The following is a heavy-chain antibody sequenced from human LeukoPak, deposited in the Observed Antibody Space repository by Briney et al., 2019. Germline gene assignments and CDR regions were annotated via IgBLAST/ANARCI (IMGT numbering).Heavy chain of an antibody. D-gene: IGHD2-15*01. CDR1: GFTFSSYA. CDR3: ASGIVVVRAFDI. V-gene: IGHV3-30*14. CDR2: ISYDGSNK. J-gene: IGHJ3*02. Sequence: GVLRLSCAASGFTFSSYAMHWVRQAPGKGLEWVAVISYDGSNKYYADSVKGRFTISRDNSKNTLYLQMNSLRAEDTAVYYCASGIVVVRAFDIWGQGTMVTVSS.